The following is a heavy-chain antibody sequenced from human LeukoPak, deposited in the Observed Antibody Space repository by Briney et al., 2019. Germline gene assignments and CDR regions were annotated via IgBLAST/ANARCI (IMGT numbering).Heavy chain of an antibody. V-gene: IGHV1-2*02. J-gene: IGHJ3*02. CDR2: INPNSGGT. D-gene: IGHD6-6*01. Sequence: ASVKVSCKASGYTFTGYYMHWVRQAPGQGLEWMGWINPNSGGTNYAQKFQGRVTMTRDTSISTAYMELSRLRSDDTAVYYCARGVAARPGSRAFDIWGQGTMVTVSS. CDR1: GYTFTGYY. CDR3: ARGVAARPGSRAFDI.